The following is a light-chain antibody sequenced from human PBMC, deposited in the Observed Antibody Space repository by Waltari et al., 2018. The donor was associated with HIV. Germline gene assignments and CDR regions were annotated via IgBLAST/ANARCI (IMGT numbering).Light chain of an antibody. CDR2: GAS. CDR1: QTIRSA. Sequence: EVVMTQSPVTLSMSPGERATLSCRASQTIRSALAWSQQNPGQAPRLLIYGASTRATGIPARFSGSWSGTEFTLTISSLQSEDFAVYYCQQYETWPLTFGGGTKVEIK. V-gene: IGKV3-15*01. CDR3: QQYETWPLT. J-gene: IGKJ4*01.